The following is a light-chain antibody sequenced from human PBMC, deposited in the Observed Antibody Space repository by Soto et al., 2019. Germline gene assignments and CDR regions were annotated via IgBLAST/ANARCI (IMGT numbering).Light chain of an antibody. CDR3: KHRSNSLT. Sequence: EIVLTQSPATLSLSPGERATLSCRAIQSVSSYLAWYQQKPGQAPRLLIYDASNRATVIPARFSGSGSGTDFPLTISSLDPEDFAVYYCKHRSNSLTFGGVTKVEIK. CDR1: QSVSSY. V-gene: IGKV3-11*01. J-gene: IGKJ4*01. CDR2: DAS.